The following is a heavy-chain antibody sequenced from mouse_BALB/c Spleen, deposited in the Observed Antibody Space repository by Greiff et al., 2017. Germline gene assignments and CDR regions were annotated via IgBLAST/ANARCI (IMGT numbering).Heavy chain of an antibody. CDR1: GFTFSSFG. Sequence: EVKVVESGGGLVQPGGSRKLSCAASGFTFSSFGMHWVRQAPEKGLEWVAYISSGSSTIYYADTVKGRFTISRDNPKNTLFLQMTSLRSEDTAMYYCARQGYGNYYFDYWGQGTTLTVSS. D-gene: IGHD2-10*02. V-gene: IGHV5-17*02. J-gene: IGHJ2*01. CDR2: ISSGSSTI. CDR3: ARQGYGNYYFDY.